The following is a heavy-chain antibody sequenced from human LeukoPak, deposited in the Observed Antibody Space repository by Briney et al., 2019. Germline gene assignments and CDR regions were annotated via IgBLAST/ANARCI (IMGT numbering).Heavy chain of an antibody. J-gene: IGHJ2*01. Sequence: SETLSLTCTVSGGSISTYYWSWIRQPPGKGLEWIGYIYYSGSTNYNPSLKSRVTISVDTSKNQFSLKLSSVTAADTAVYYCARVPGDGYPKTYWYFDLWGRGTLVTVSS. CDR3: ARVPGDGYPKTYWYFDL. V-gene: IGHV4-59*01. D-gene: IGHD5-24*01. CDR1: GGSISTYY. CDR2: IYYSGST.